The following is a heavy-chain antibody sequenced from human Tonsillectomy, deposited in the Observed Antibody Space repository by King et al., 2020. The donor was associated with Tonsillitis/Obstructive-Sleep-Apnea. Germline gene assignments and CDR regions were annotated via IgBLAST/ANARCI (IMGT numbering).Heavy chain of an antibody. CDR1: GNTFSSDW. D-gene: IGHD3-16*01. V-gene: IGHV5-51*01. CDR3: ARLGDWYFDL. CDR2: IYPGDSDT. Sequence: QLVQSGAEVKKPGESLKLSCKDSGNTFSSDWIGWVRQMPGKGLEWMGIIYPGDSDTRYSPSFQAHVTISADKSISTAYLQWSSLKASDTAIYYCARLGDWYFDLWGRGTLVTVSS. J-gene: IGHJ2*01.